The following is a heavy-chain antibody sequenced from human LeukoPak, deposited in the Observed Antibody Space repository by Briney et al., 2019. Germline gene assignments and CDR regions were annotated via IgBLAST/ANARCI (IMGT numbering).Heavy chain of an antibody. D-gene: IGHD3-22*01. Sequence: ASVKVSCKASGYTFTGYYMHWVRQAPGQGPEWMGRINPNSGGTNYAQKFQGRVTMTRDTSISTAYMELSRLRSDDTAVYYCARVPPYYYDSSGYYFGYWGQGTLVTVSS. J-gene: IGHJ4*02. CDR3: ARVPPYYYDSSGYYFGY. V-gene: IGHV1-2*06. CDR2: INPNSGGT. CDR1: GYTFTGYY.